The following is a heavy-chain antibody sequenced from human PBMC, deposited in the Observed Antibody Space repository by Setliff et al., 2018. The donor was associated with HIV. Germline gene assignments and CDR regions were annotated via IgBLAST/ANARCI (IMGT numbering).Heavy chain of an antibody. D-gene: IGHD1-7*01. CDR3: AKRAVQDGTVTSSNWFES. CDR2: IYGSGST. J-gene: IGHJ5*01. V-gene: IGHV4-4*09. CDR1: GDSIGTYS. Sequence: ETLSLTCAVSGDSIGTYSWHWLRQPPGKGLEWIGYIYGSGSTGYNPSLTSRVTTSTDTPNNRFALKLTSVTAADTAVYYCAKRAVQDGTVTSSNWFESWGQGTLVTVSS.